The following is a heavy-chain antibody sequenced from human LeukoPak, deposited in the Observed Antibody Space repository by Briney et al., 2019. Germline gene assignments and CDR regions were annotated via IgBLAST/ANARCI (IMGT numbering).Heavy chain of an antibody. D-gene: IGHD2-15*01. Sequence: GGSLRLSCAASGFTFSSYSMHWVRQAPGKGLEWVAVISYDGSNKYYADSVKGRFTISRDNSKNTLYLQMNSLRAEDTDVYYCAKDMAVGYCSGGSCYGYYYGMDVWGQGTTVTVSS. CDR2: ISYDGSNK. J-gene: IGHJ6*02. V-gene: IGHV3-30*18. CDR3: AKDMAVGYCSGGSCYGYYYGMDV. CDR1: GFTFSSYS.